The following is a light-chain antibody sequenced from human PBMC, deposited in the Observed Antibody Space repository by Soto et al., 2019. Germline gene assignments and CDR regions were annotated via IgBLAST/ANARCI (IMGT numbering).Light chain of an antibody. CDR3: QQYDNLPRGT. CDR2: DAS. J-gene: IGKJ4*01. CDR1: QDISNY. Sequence: DIQMTQSPSSLSASVGDRVTITCQASQDISNYLNWYQQKPGKAPKLLIYDASNLETGVPSRFSGSGSGTDFTFTISSLQPEDIATYYCQQYDNLPRGTVGGGTKVEIK. V-gene: IGKV1-33*01.